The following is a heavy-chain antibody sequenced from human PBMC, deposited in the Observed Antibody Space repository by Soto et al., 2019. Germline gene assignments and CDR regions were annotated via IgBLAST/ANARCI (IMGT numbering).Heavy chain of an antibody. Sequence: SETLSLTCTISRGSITTHYWSWIRQHPWKGLEWFGYIFYSGRTNYNPSLKSRVTISIDTSKNHFSLNLSSVTAADTAVYYCARHRDGGMKAFDIWGQGTMVT. J-gene: IGHJ3*02. CDR3: ARHRDGGMKAFDI. V-gene: IGHV4-59*08. CDR1: RGSITTHY. CDR2: IFYSGRT. D-gene: IGHD4-17*01.